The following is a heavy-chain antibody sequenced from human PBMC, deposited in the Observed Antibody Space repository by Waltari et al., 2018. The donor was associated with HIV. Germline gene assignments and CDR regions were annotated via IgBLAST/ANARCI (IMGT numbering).Heavy chain of an antibody. V-gene: IGHV4-30-4*01. Sequence: QVQLQESGPGLVKPSQTLSLTCTVSGCSISSGDYYWSWFRQPTGKGLEWIGYIYSSGSTYYNPSLKSRVTISVDTSKNQFSLKLSSVTAADTAVYYCARHIVVVPAAMRGYYYGMDVWGQGTTVTVSS. CDR3: ARHIVVVPAAMRGYYYGMDV. J-gene: IGHJ6*02. D-gene: IGHD2-2*01. CDR1: GCSISSGDYY. CDR2: IYSSGST.